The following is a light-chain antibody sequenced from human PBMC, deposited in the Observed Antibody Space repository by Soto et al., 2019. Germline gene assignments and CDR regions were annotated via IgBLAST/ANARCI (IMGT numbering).Light chain of an antibody. V-gene: IGKV4-1*01. CDR1: QSVLYSSNNNNY. CDR2: WAS. CDR3: QQYYSSPWT. J-gene: IGKJ1*01. Sequence: DIVMTQSPDSLVVSLGERATINCKSSQSVLYSSNNNNYIAWYQQKPGQPPKLLIYWASTRESGVPDRFSASGSGTDFTLTISSLQAEDVAVYYCQQYYSSPWTFGQGTKVEIK.